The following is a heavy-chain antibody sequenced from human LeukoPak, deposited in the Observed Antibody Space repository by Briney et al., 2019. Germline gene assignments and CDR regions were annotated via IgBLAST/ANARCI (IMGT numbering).Heavy chain of an antibody. CDR3: AKAALYGACWLHYLDY. V-gene: IGHV3-30*18. CDR2: ISYDGGTQ. D-gene: IGHD3-9*01. Sequence: GRSLRLSCAASGFPFRRYGLHWDRQAPGKGLEWVAVISYDGGTQYYADSVTGRFTISRDNSKNTLFLQMSSLRAEDTAVYFCAKAALYGACWLHYLDYWGQGTLVTVSS. CDR1: GFPFRRYG. J-gene: IGHJ4*02.